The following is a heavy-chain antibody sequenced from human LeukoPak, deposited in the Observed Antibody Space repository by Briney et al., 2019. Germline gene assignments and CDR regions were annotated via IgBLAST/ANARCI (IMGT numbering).Heavy chain of an antibody. Sequence: KPSETLSLTCTVSGGSISDYYWDWIRQPAGKGLEWIGRIYTSGSTNYHPSLKSRVTMSVDTSKNQFSLRLISVTAADTDVYYCARDPGGSSFDYGGQGTLVTVSS. D-gene: IGHD6-13*01. V-gene: IGHV4-4*07. J-gene: IGHJ4*02. CDR3: ARDPGGSSFDY. CDR1: GGSISDYY. CDR2: IYTSGST.